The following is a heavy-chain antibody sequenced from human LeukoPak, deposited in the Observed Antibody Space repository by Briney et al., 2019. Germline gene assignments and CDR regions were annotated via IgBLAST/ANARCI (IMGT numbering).Heavy chain of an antibody. J-gene: IGHJ6*03. CDR3: ARAPPYGGYYYYYYMDL. CDR1: GFTFSTYA. CDR2: LSGSGSTT. D-gene: IGHD4/OR15-4a*01. V-gene: IGHV3-23*01. Sequence: GGSLRLSCAASGFTFSTYAMTWVRQAPGKGLEWVSGLSGSGSTTYYADSVKGRFTISRDNSKNTLYLQMNSLRAGDTAIYYCARAPPYGGYYYYYYMDLWGKGTTVTVSS.